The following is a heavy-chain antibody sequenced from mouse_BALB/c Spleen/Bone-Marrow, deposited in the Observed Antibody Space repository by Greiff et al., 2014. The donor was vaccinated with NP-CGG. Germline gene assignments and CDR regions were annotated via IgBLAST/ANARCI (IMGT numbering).Heavy chain of an antibody. CDR2: INPSSGYA. CDR1: GYTFTSYT. J-gene: IGHJ3*01. CDR3: ARAAYYRYDEGAWFAY. D-gene: IGHD2-14*01. V-gene: IGHV1-4*01. Sequence: QVQLQQSGAELARPGASVKMSCKASGYTFTSYTMHWVKQRPGQGLEWIGYINPSSGYANYNQKFKDKATLTADKSSSTAYMQLSSLTSEDSAVYYCARAAYYRYDEGAWFAYWGQGTPVTVSA.